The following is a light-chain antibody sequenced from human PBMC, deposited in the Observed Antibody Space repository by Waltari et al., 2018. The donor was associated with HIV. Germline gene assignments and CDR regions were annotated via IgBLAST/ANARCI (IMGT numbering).Light chain of an antibody. CDR2: EVS. J-gene: IGKJ2*01. Sequence: DIVMTQTPPSLSVTPGQPASFSCNSSQSLKHTDGKTYLYWSLQRPGQSPQVLIYEVSQRYAGVPDRFSGSGSGTHFTLKIARVEAEDVGSYYCMQSLHLLYTFGQGTKLEIK. V-gene: IGKV2D-29*02. CDR1: QSLKHTDGKTY. CDR3: MQSLHLLYT.